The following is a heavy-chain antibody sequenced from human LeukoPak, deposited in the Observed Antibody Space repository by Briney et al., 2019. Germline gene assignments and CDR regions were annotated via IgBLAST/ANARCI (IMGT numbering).Heavy chain of an antibody. D-gene: IGHD5-12*01. V-gene: IGHV3-48*03. CDR2: ISGSGSVK. CDR3: ARDSGYDDAFDI. CDR1: GFTFSSYE. Sequence: GGSLRLSCAASGFTFSSYEMNWVREAPRKGLESFSYISGSGSVKHYGESVSGPFTISRDNAENSLYLQMNSLRAEDTAVYYCARDSGYDDAFDIWGQGTMVSVSS. J-gene: IGHJ3*02.